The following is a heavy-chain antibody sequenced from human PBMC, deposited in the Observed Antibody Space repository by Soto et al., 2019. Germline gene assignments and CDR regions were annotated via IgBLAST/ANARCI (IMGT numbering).Heavy chain of an antibody. D-gene: IGHD5-12*01. J-gene: IGHJ4*02. Sequence: GGSLRLSCAASGFTFSNASMSWVRQAPGKGLEWVGRSKSKTDGGTTDYAATLNGRFTISRDDSHNTLYLQMNSLTTDDTAVYVGTTDETGDSGYDFDYWGQGTLVTVSS. CDR1: GFTFSNAS. V-gene: IGHV3-15*01. CDR3: TTDETGDSGYDFDY. CDR2: SKSKTDGGTT.